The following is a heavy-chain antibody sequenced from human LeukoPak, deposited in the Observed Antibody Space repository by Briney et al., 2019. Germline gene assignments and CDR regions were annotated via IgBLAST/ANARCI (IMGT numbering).Heavy chain of an antibody. V-gene: IGHV1-69*13. D-gene: IGHD3-3*01. CDR1: GGTFNSYT. Sequence: SVKVSCKTSGGTFNSYTVSWVRQAPGQGLEWMGGIIPILGTAKYAQKFQGRVTVTEDESTRTAYMELSNLRSEDTAIYYCARGTDTIFGVVTLGDIWGQGTMVTVSS. CDR3: ARGTDTIFGVVTLGDI. J-gene: IGHJ3*02. CDR2: IIPILGTA.